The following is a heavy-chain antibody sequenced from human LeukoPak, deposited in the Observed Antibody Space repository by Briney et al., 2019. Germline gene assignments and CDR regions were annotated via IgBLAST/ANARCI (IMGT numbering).Heavy chain of an antibody. CDR3: ASGGQLWQSRAFDI. CDR1: GGSISSSSYY. V-gene: IGHV4-39*07. CDR2: IYYSGST. Sequence: SETLSLTCTVSGGSISSSSYYWGWIRQPPGKGLEWIGSIYYSGSTYYNPSLKSRVTISVDTSKNQFSLKLSSVTAADTAVYYCASGGQLWQSRAFDIWGQGTMVTVSS. D-gene: IGHD5-18*01. J-gene: IGHJ3*02.